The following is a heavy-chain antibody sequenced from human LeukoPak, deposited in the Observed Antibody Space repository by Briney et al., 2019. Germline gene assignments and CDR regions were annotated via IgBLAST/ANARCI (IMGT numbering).Heavy chain of an antibody. CDR3: ARGAYGSGSYCNDY. D-gene: IGHD3-10*01. CDR1: GFTFSSYA. V-gene: IGHV3-23*01. J-gene: IGHJ4*02. CDR2: ISGSGDNT. Sequence: PGGSLRLSCAASGFTFSSYAMSWVRQAPGKGLEWVSAISGSGDNTYYADSVKGRFTISRDNAKNSLYLQMNRLRAEDTAVYYCARGAYGSGSYCNDYWGQGTLVTVSS.